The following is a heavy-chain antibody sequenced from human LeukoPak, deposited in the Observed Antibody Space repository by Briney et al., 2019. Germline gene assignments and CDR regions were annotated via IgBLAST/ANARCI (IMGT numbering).Heavy chain of an antibody. V-gene: IGHV1-18*01. CDR3: ARDIDWTFEY. CDR2: ISANSGNT. Sequence: GASVKVSCKASGYTCTSYGISWVRQAPGQGLEWMGWISANSGNTNYAKNLQGRVTMTTDTSTSTAYMELRSLTSDDTALYYCARDIDWTFEYWGQGTLVTVSS. CDR1: GYTCTSYG. J-gene: IGHJ4*02. D-gene: IGHD1-1*01.